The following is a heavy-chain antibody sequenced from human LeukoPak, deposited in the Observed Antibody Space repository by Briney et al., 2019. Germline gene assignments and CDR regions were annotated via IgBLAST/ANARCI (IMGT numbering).Heavy chain of an antibody. CDR2: ISYDGSNK. CDR1: GFTFRNYG. CDR3: ARERRRTPSTYGSGSYSLPY. J-gene: IGHJ4*02. V-gene: IGHV3-30*03. Sequence: GGSLRLSCAASGFTFRNYGMHWVRQAPGKGLEWVAVISYDGSNKYYADSVKGRFTISRDNSKNTLYLQMNSLRAEDTAVYYCARERRRTPSTYGSGSYSLPYWGQGTLVTVSS. D-gene: IGHD3-10*01.